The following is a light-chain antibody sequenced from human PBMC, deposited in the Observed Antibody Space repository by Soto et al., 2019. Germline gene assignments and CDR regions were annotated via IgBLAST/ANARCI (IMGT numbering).Light chain of an antibody. V-gene: IGKV3-20*01. J-gene: IGKJ4*01. CDR1: QSVSSSY. Sequence: EIVLTQSPGTLSLSPGERATLSCRASQSVSSSYLAWYQQKPGQAPRLLIYGASSRATGIPDRFSGSGSGTDFHLTISRREPEDVAVYYCQKYGSSPLTFGGGTKVQIK. CDR3: QKYGSSPLT. CDR2: GAS.